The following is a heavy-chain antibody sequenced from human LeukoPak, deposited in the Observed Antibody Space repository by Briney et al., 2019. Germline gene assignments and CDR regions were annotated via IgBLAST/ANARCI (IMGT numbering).Heavy chain of an antibody. CDR3: AKDEYYYDSGGYYHPFDY. V-gene: IGHV3-23*01. CDR1: GFTFSSYA. D-gene: IGHD3-22*01. CDR2: ISGSGGST. Sequence: GGSLRLSCAASGFTFSSYAMSWVRQAPGKGLEWVSAISGSGGSTYYADSVKGRFTISRDNSKNTLYLQMNSLRAEDTAVYYCAKDEYYYDSGGYYHPFDYWGQGTLVTVSS. J-gene: IGHJ4*02.